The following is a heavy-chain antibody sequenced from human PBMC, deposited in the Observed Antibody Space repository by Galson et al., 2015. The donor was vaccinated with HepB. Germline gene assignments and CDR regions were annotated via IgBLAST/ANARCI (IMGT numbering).Heavy chain of an antibody. CDR2: ISGSGGST. Sequence: SLRLSCAASGSTFSYYAMSWVRQAPGKGLERVSAISGSGGSTYYADSVKGRFTISRDNSKNTLYLQMNSLRVEDTAVYYCAKVVSGDYDRYFQHWGQGTLVTVSS. D-gene: IGHD4-17*01. V-gene: IGHV3-23*01. J-gene: IGHJ1*01. CDR1: GSTFSYYA. CDR3: AKVVSGDYDRYFQH.